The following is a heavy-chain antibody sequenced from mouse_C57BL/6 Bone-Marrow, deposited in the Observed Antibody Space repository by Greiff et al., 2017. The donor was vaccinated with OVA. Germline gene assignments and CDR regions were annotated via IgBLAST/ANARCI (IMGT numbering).Heavy chain of an antibody. CDR2: IDPSDSYT. D-gene: IGHD2-4*01. J-gene: IGHJ2*01. CDR1: GYTFTSYW. Sequence: VQLQQPGAELVKPGASVKLSCKASGYTFTSYWMQWVKQRPGQGLEWIGVIDPSDSYTNYNQKFKGKATLTVDKSSSTAYMQLSSLTSADSAVYYCYEYGDYWGQGTTLTVSS. V-gene: IGHV1-50*01. CDR3: YEYGDY.